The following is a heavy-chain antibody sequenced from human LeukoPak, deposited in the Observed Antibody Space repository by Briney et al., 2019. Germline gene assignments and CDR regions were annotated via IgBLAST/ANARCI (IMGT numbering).Heavy chain of an antibody. CDR2: ITNDGTI. V-gene: IGHV3-74*01. D-gene: IGHD1-26*01. CDR3: ARDWRGSLDY. J-gene: IGHJ4*02. Sequence: GGSLRLSCAASGFTFSSYMMHWVRHAPGKGLVWVSHITNDGTIRYADSVKGRFTTSRDNAKNTLYLQMNSLRAEDTAVYYCARDWRGSLDYWGQGTLVTVSS. CDR1: GFTFSSYM.